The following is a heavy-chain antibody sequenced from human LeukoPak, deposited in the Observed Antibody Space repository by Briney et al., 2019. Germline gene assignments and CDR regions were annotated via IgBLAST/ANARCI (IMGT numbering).Heavy chain of an antibody. CDR2: INHRGST. CDR3: ARAPGWSTVVRPFDY. CDR1: GGSFSGYY. J-gene: IGHJ4*02. D-gene: IGHD2-15*01. Sequence: SETLSLTCAVYGGSFSGYYWNWVRQSPGKGLEWIGEINHRGSTNFNPSLKSRVTISVDTSKSQLSLKLSPVTAADTAVYYCARAPGWSTVVRPFDYWGQGTLVTVSS. V-gene: IGHV4-34*01.